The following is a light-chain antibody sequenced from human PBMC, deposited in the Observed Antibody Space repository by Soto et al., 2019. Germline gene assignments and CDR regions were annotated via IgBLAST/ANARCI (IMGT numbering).Light chain of an antibody. CDR2: DAS. Sequence: DTQMTQSPSTLSASVGDTVTITCRASQSINIWLAWYQQKPGKAPNVLIYDASTLESGVPSRFSGGGSGTEFTLTISSLQPNDFATYDCQQYNTFCSPTFGQRTKLVLK. CDR1: QSINIW. CDR3: QQYNTFCSPT. J-gene: IGKJ2*01. V-gene: IGKV1-5*01.